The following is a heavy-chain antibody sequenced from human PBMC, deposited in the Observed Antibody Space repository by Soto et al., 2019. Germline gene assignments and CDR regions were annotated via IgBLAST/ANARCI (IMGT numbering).Heavy chain of an antibody. CDR1: GGSITDYS. V-gene: IGHV4-4*07. CDR2: IFSSGST. J-gene: IGHJ5*02. Sequence: LSLTCTVSGGSITDYSWVWIRQPAGKGLEWIGRIFSSGSTNYNPSLKGRITMSLDTSKNQFSLKLNSATATDTAVYFCARDQGVVVTADNWFDHWGQGILVTVSS. CDR3: ARDQGVVVTADNWFDH. D-gene: IGHD2-21*02.